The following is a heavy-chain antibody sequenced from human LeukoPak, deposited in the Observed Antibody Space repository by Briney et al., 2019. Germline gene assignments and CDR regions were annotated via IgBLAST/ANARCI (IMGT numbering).Heavy chain of an antibody. J-gene: IGHJ4*02. Sequence: PSETLSLTCTVSGGSISSYYWSWIRQPAGKGLEWIGRIYTSGSTNYNPSLKSRVTMSVDTSKNQFSLKLSSVTAADTAVYYCARDGYHYHSSGYNLDYWGQGTLVTVSS. V-gene: IGHV4-4*07. CDR3: ARDGYHYHSSGYNLDY. CDR2: IYTSGST. D-gene: IGHD3-22*01. CDR1: GGSISSYY.